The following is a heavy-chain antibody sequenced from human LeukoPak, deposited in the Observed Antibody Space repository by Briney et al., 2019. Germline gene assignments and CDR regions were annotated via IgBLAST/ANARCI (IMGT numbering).Heavy chain of an antibody. CDR2: IIPIFGTA. J-gene: IGHJ6*02. CDR3: ARDLDPQRGEYYYYGMDV. D-gene: IGHD3-16*01. Sequence: SVKVSFKASGGTFSIYAISWVRQAPGEGLEWMGGIIPIFGTANYAQKFQGRVTITADESTSTAYMELSSLRSEDTAVYYCARDLDPQRGEYYYYGMDVWGQGTTVTVSS. V-gene: IGHV1-69*13. CDR1: GGTFSIYA.